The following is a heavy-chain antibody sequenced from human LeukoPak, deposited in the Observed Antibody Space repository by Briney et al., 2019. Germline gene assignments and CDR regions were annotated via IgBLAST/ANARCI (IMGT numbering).Heavy chain of an antibody. CDR3: ARAGGIAVAGHFDY. J-gene: IGHJ4*02. Sequence: GGSLRLSCAASGFTFDDYGMSWVRQAPGKGLEWVSGINWNGGSTGYADSVKGRFTISRDNAKNSLYLQMNSLRAKDTALYYCARAGGIAVAGHFDYWGQGTLVTVSS. CDR1: GFTFDDYG. CDR2: INWNGGST. D-gene: IGHD6-19*01. V-gene: IGHV3-20*04.